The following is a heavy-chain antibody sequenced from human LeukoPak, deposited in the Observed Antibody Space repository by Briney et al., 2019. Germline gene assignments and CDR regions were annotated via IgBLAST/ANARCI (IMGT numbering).Heavy chain of an antibody. V-gene: IGHV4-59*01. CDR1: GGSISSYY. Sequence: PSETLSLTCTVSGGSISSYYWSWIRQPPGKGLEWIGYIYYSGSTNYNPSLKSRVTISVDTSKNQFSLKLSSVTAADTAVYYCARSFRQQLPRGAFDIWGQGTMVTVSS. CDR3: ARSFRQQLPRGAFDI. D-gene: IGHD6-13*01. J-gene: IGHJ3*02. CDR2: IYYSGST.